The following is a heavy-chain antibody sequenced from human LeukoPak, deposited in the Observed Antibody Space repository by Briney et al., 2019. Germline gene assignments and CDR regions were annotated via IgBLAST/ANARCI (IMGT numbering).Heavy chain of an antibody. CDR3: VTTNSVVPAHFDY. CDR2: IRKKANSYTT. D-gene: IGHD5/OR15-5a*01. V-gene: IGHV3-72*01. Sequence: LSLTCAVYGGSFSGYYWSWIRQPPGKGLEWVGRIRKKANSYTTEYAASVKGRFTVSRDDSKNSLYLQMDSLRTEDTAVYYCVTTNSVVPAHFDYWGQGTLVTVSS. J-gene: IGHJ4*02. CDR1: GGSFSGYY.